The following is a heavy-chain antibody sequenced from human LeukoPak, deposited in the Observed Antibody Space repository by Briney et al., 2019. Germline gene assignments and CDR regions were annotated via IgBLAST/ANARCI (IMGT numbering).Heavy chain of an antibody. D-gene: IGHD2-15*01. Sequence: SGGSLRLSCAASGFTFSSYSMNWVRQAPGKGLEWVSYISSSSSTIYYADSVKGRFTISRDNAKNSLYLQMNSLRAEDTAIYYCAKIHQNRVVVGAKGAFDIWGQGTVVTVSS. V-gene: IGHV3-48*01. J-gene: IGHJ3*02. CDR1: GFTFSSYS. CDR2: ISSSSSTI. CDR3: AKIHQNRVVVGAKGAFDI.